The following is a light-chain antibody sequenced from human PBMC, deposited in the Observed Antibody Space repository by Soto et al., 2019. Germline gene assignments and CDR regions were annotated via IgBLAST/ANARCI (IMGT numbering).Light chain of an antibody. CDR3: HQYHIYPVT. J-gene: IGKJ4*01. CDR2: KAP. CDR1: QSVSTW. V-gene: IGKV1-5*03. Sequence: DIQMTQSPSTLSASVGDRVTITCRASQSVSTWLAWYQQKPGKAPKLLIHKAPTLENGVPSRFSGSGSGTDFTRTISSLQPDDFGTYYCHQYHIYPVTFGGGTKVEIK.